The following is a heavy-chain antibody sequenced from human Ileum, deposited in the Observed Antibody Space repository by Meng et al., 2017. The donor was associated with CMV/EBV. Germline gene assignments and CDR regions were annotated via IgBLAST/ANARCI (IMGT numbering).Heavy chain of an antibody. V-gene: IGHV4-31*02. CDR1: GSIRSGGYY. CDR3: ARDTPNWNDVGFYFDY. CDR2: IYYSGST. J-gene: IGHJ4*02. Sequence: GSIRSGGYYWSWIRQHPGKGLEWIGYIYYSGSTYYNPSLKSRVSISVDTSNNQFSLKLDSVTAADTAVYYCARDTPNWNDVGFYFDYWGQGTLVTVSS. D-gene: IGHD1-1*01.